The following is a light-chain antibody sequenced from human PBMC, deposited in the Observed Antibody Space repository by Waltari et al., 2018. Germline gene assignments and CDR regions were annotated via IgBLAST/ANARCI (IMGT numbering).Light chain of an antibody. CDR1: SSNIGTDN. CDR2: NDV. J-gene: IGLJ1*01. CDR3: VGWDGSLRAYV. Sequence: QPVLTQPPSASGTPGQRVTISCSGSSSNIGTDNVYWYQQLPGKAPKHLLYNDVQRPSGVPDRFSGSKSGTSASLAISGLRSEDEADYYCVGWDGSLRAYVFGTGTMLTVL. V-gene: IGLV1-47*01.